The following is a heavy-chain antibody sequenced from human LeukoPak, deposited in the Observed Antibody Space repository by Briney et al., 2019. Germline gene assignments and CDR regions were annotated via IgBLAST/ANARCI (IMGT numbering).Heavy chain of an antibody. CDR3: ARYCSSASCYVPYFDY. D-gene: IGHD2-2*01. CDR1: GFTFSSYE. CDR2: ISSSGNII. V-gene: IGHV3-48*03. J-gene: IGHJ4*02. Sequence: GGSLRLSRAAPGFTFSSYEMNWVRQAPGKGLEWVSYISSSGNIIYYADSVKGRFTISRDNAKNSLYLQMNSLRADDTAVYYCARYCSSASCYVPYFDYWGQGTLVTVSS.